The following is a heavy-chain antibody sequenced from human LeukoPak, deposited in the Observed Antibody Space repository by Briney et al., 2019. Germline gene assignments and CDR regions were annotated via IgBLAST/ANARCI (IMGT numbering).Heavy chain of an antibody. Sequence: ASVKVSCKASGYTFTNYYIHWVRQAPGQGLEWMGWISAYNGNTNYAEKYQGRVTMTTDTSTSTAYMELRSLRSDDTAVYYCARVKAPITMAPVLYGMDVWGQGTTVTVSS. CDR1: GYTFTNYY. CDR3: ARVKAPITMAPVLYGMDV. D-gene: IGHD3-10*01. V-gene: IGHV1-18*04. CDR2: ISAYNGNT. J-gene: IGHJ6*02.